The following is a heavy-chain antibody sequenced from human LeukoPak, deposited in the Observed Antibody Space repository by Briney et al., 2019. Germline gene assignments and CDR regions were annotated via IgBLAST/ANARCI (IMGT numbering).Heavy chain of an antibody. CDR1: GFDFTNYN. V-gene: IGHV3-21*01. J-gene: IGHJ4*02. Sequence: GGSLRLSCAASGFDFTNYNMNWVRQAPGKGLEWVSSIHSSSGSIYYADSLKGRFTISRDNSKNTLYLQMNSLRAEDTAVFHCAVGVRTSPYYFDSWGQGTLVTVSS. D-gene: IGHD2-8*01. CDR3: AVGVRTSPYYFDS. CDR2: IHSSSGSI.